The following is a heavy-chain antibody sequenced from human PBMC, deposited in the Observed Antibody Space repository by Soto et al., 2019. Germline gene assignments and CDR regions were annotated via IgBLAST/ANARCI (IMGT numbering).Heavy chain of an antibody. V-gene: IGHV4-4*07. Sequence: SETLSLTCTVSGGAISTYYWTWIRQPAGKGLEWIGRIYSSGSTKYNPSLQSRVTMSLDTSNNQFSLRLTSVTAADTAVYYCARGQRFSDWFDPWGQGTSVPSPQ. CDR3: ARGQRFSDWFDP. CDR1: GGAISTYY. CDR2: IYSSGST. D-gene: IGHD3-3*01. J-gene: IGHJ5*02.